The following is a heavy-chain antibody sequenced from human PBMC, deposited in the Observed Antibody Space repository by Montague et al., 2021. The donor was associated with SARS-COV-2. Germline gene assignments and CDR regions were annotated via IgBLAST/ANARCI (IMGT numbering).Heavy chain of an antibody. CDR2: IYTSGTT. D-gene: IGHD5-12*01. CDR3: ARAHSGSWAHLDN. J-gene: IGHJ4*02. V-gene: IGHV4-61*02. Sequence: TLSLTCTVSGVSISSGSYYWSWIRQPAGKGLEWIGRIYTSGTTDYSFSLKSRVTISVDTSKNQFSLKLTSVTAADTAVYYCARAHSGSWAHLDNWGQGSLVTVS. CDR1: GVSISSGSYY.